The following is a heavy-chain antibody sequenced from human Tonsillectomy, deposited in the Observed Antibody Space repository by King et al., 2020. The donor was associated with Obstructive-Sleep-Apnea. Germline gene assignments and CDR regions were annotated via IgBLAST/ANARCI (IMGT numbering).Heavy chain of an antibody. Sequence: DVQLVESGGGLVEPGGSLRLSCAASGFTFSNVWMTWVRQAPGKGLEWVGRIKSKPDGGTADYDAAVKNRFTISRDDSKNTLYLQMNSLRTEDTAGYYCTRAQCSGDCLGLNWFDPWGKGALVTVSS. D-gene: IGHD2-21*02. J-gene: IGHJ5*02. CDR1: GFTFSNVW. V-gene: IGHV3-15*01. CDR2: IKSKPDGGTA. CDR3: TRAQCSGDCLGLNWFDP.